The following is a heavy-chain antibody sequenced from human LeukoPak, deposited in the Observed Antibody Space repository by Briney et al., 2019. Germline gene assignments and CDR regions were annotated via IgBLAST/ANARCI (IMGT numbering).Heavy chain of an antibody. CDR3: ARAQRSYGSGSSDY. CDR2: INPNSGGT. V-gene: IGHV1-2*02. J-gene: IGHJ4*02. Sequence: ASVKVSCKASGYTFTGYYMHWVRQAPGQGLERMGWINPNSGGTNYAQKFQGRVTMTRDTSISTDYMELSRLRSDDTAVYYCARAQRSYGSGSSDYWGRGTLVTVSS. D-gene: IGHD3-10*01. CDR1: GYTFTGYY.